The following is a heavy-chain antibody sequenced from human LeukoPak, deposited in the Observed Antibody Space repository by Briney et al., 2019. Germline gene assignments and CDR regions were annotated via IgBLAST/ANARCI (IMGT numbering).Heavy chain of an antibody. V-gene: IGHV3-7*01. CDR3: AKGLWRGDYYYYMDV. CDR1: GFTLSSYW. D-gene: IGHD3-16*01. J-gene: IGHJ6*03. Sequence: GGSLRLSCAASGFTLSSYWMTWVRQAPGKGLEWVAYIKQDGSEKYYMDSVKGRFTISRDNAKNSLYLQMNSLRAEDTAVYYCAKGLWRGDYYYYMDVWGKGTTVTISS. CDR2: IKQDGSEK.